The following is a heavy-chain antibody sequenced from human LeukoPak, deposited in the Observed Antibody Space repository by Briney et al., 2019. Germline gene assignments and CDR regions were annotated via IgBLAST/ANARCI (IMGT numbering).Heavy chain of an antibody. D-gene: IGHD3-10*01. CDR1: GYTFTGYY. V-gene: IGHV1-2*02. Sequence: GASVKVSCKASGYTFTGYYIHWVRQAPGQGLEWMGWINPNSGGTNYAQKFQGRVTMTRDTSTSAAYMELSRLRSDDTAVFYCATGHYASGNDYWGQGTLVTVSS. J-gene: IGHJ4*02. CDR3: ATGHYASGNDY. CDR2: INPNSGGT.